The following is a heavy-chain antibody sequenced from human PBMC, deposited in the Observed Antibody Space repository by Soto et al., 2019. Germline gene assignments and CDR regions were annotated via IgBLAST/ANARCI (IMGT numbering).Heavy chain of an antibody. Sequence: PGGSLRLSCAASGFSFSTYSMNWVRQAPGKGLEWVSFISSSGDTIHYADSVKGRFTVSRDNAKNSLYLQMNSLRDEDTALYYCARDHYCSGDTCYLISFAYWGQGTQVTVSS. J-gene: IGHJ4*02. D-gene: IGHD2-15*01. CDR2: ISSSGDTI. CDR3: ARDHYCSGDTCYLISFAY. V-gene: IGHV3-48*02. CDR1: GFSFSTYS.